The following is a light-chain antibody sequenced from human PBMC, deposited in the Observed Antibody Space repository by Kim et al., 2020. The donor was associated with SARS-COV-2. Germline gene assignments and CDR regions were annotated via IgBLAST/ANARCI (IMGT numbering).Light chain of an antibody. CDR3: NSRESGVNHVI. J-gene: IGLJ2*01. Sequence: ALGQTVRIKCQGDRLRSYYATWYQQKPGQAPVLVIYDKNNRPSGIPARFSGSYSGNTAFLTITGAQAGDDAVYHCNSRESGVNHVIFGGGTQLTVL. V-gene: IGLV3-19*01. CDR1: RLRSYY. CDR2: DKN.